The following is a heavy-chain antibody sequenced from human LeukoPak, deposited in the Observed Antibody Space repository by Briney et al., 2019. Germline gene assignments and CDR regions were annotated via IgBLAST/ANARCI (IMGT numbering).Heavy chain of an antibody. Sequence: ASVKVSCKASGYTFTSYDINWVRQATGQGLEWMGWINTNTGNPTYAQGFTGRFVFSLDTSVSTAYLQISSLKAEDTAVYYCASSGFGESNYYFDYWGQGTLVTVSS. J-gene: IGHJ4*02. D-gene: IGHD3-10*01. CDR3: ASSGFGESNYYFDY. V-gene: IGHV7-4-1*02. CDR2: INTNTGNP. CDR1: GYTFTSYD.